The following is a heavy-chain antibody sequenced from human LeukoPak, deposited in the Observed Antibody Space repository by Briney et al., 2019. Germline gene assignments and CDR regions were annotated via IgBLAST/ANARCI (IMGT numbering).Heavy chain of an antibody. V-gene: IGHV1-18*04. CDR3: ARDTTMVRGVHYFDY. D-gene: IGHD3-10*01. CDR2: FSAYTGNT. Sequence: GASVKVSCKASGYTFTSYGISWVRQAPGQGLEWMGWFSAYTGNTNYAQKLQGRVTTITDTSTTTAYMELRSLRSDDTAVYYCARDTTMVRGVHYFDYWGQGTLVTVSS. CDR1: GYTFTSYG. J-gene: IGHJ4*02.